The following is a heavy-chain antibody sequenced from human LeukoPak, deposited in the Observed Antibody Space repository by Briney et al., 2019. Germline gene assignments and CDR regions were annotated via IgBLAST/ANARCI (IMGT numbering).Heavy chain of an antibody. CDR3: ARTRSYYDSSGYYYGNWFDP. CDR2: INHSGST. V-gene: IGHV4-34*01. D-gene: IGHD3-22*01. CDR1: GGSFSGYY. J-gene: IGHJ5*02. Sequence: SETLSLTCAVYGGSFSGYYWSWIRQPPGKGLEWIGEINHSGSTNYNPSLKSRVTISVDTSKNQFSLKLSSVTAADTAVYYCARTRSYYDSSGYYYGNWFDPWGQGTLVTVSS.